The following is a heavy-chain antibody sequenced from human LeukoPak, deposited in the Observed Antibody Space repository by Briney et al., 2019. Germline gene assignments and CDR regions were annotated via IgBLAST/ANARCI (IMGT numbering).Heavy chain of an antibody. CDR3: ARAQQNYYGMDV. Sequence: HPGGSLRLSFAASGFTFSSYSMNWVRQAPGKGLEWVSYISSSSSTIYYADSVKGRFTISRDNAKNSLYLQMNGLRVEDTAVYYCARAQQNYYGMDVWGQGTTVTVSS. CDR1: GFTFSSYS. V-gene: IGHV3-48*01. J-gene: IGHJ6*02. CDR2: ISSSSSTI.